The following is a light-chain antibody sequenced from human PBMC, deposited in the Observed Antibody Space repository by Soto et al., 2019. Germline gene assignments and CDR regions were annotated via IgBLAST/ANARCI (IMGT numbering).Light chain of an antibody. J-gene: IGKJ2*01. CDR2: GAS. Sequence: EIVLTQSPGTLSLSPGERATLSCRASQSITSTFLAWYQQKPGQAPRLLIYGASSRATGIPDGFSGSGSERDFTLTISRLEPEDFAVYFCQQYGRSPLMYTFGQGTKLEIK. V-gene: IGKV3-20*01. CDR1: QSITSTF. CDR3: QQYGRSPLMYT.